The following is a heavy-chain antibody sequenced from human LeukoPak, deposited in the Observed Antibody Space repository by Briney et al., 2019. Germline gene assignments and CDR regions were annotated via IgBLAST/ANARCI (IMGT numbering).Heavy chain of an antibody. CDR2: TYYRSKWYN. CDR1: GDSVSSNSAA. V-gene: IGHV6-1*01. D-gene: IGHD4/OR15-4a*01. J-gene: IGHJ6*03. CDR3: ASSQPYGDYMDV. Sequence: SQTLLLTCATSGDSVSSNSAAWNWLRQSPSRGLEWLGRTYYRSKWYNDYAVSVKSRITINPDTSKHQFSLQLNSVTPEDTAVYYCASSQPYGDYMDVWGKGTTVTVSS.